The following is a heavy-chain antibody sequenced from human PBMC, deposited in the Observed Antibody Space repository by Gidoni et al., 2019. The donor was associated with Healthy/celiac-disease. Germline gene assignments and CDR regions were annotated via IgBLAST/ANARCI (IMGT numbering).Heavy chain of an antibody. CDR1: GGTFSSYS. V-gene: IGHV1-69*08. CDR3: ARDYYHSSGYEST. Sequence: QVQLVQSGAEVKKPGSSVKVSCKTSGGTFSSYSISWVRQAPGQGLEWMGRIIPILGIANYAQKFQGSFTITADKSTSTAYMELSSLRSEDTAVYYCARDYYHSSGYESTWGQGTLVTVSS. D-gene: IGHD3-22*01. CDR2: IIPILGIA. J-gene: IGHJ5*02.